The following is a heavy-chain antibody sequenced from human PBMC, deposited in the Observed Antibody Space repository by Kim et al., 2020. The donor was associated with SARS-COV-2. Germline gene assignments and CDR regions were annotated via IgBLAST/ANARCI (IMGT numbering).Heavy chain of an antibody. CDR1: GGSFSGYY. Sequence: SETLSLTCAVYGGSFSGYYWSWIRQPPGKGLEWIGEINHSGSTNYNPSLKSRVTISVDTSKNQFSLKLSSVTAADTAVYYCARGQRDFWSGYYSPYYYYGMDVWGQGTTVTVSS. CDR3: ARGQRDFWSGYYSPYYYYGMDV. J-gene: IGHJ6*02. CDR2: INHSGST. V-gene: IGHV4-34*01. D-gene: IGHD3-3*01.